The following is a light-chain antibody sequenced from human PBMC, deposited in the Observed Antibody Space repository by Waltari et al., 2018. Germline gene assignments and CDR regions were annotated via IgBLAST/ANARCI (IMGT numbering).Light chain of an antibody. CDR3: QKYNSAPRT. CDR2: TAS. J-gene: IGKJ4*01. CDR1: QGISNY. V-gene: IGKV1-27*01. Sequence: DIQMTQSPSYLSASVAARSTVTCRASQGISNYLAWYQQKPGKVPKLLIYTASTLQSGVPSRFSGSGSGTDFTLTISSLQPEDVATYYCQKYNSAPRTFGGGTKVEIK.